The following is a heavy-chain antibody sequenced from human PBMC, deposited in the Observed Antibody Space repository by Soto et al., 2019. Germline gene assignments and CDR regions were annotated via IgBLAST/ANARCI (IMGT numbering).Heavy chain of an antibody. CDR2: IYHSAST. J-gene: IGHJ4*02. CDR1: GGSISSGGYS. Sequence: QLQLQESGSGLVKPSQTLSLTCAVSGGSISSGGYSWSWIRQPPGKGLEWIGYIYHSASTYYNPSLEGRVTISVDRSKNQISLKLSSVTAADTAVYYCARGMTTVTTFDYWGQGTLVTVST. D-gene: IGHD4-17*01. CDR3: ARGMTTVTTFDY. V-gene: IGHV4-30-2*01.